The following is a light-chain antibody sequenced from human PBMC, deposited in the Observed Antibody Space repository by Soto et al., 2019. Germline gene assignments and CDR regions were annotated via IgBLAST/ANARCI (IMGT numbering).Light chain of an antibody. CDR1: SSDIGGYNY. J-gene: IGLJ1*01. CDR2: EVS. CDR3: SSYAGSNNYV. Sequence: QSALTQPPSASGSPGQSVTISCTGTSSDIGGYNYVSWYQQHPGKAPKLMIYEVSKRPSGVPDRFSGSKSGNTASLTVPGLQAEDEADYYCSSYAGSNNYVFGSGTKVTF. V-gene: IGLV2-8*01.